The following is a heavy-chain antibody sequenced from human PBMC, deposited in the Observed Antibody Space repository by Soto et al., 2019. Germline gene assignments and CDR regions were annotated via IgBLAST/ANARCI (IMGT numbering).Heavy chain of an antibody. CDR3: AKVPVPSIVVVVAATLADPREGWFDP. Sequence: PWRSLRLPCAASGFTFSSHAMRWIRQTPGKGLEWVSAISGSGGSTYYADSVKGRFTISRDNSKNTLYLQMNSLRAEDTAVYYCAKVPVPSIVVVVAATLADPREGWFDPWGQGTLVTVSS. CDR1: GFTFSSHA. CDR2: ISGSGGST. D-gene: IGHD2-15*01. V-gene: IGHV3-23*01. J-gene: IGHJ5*02.